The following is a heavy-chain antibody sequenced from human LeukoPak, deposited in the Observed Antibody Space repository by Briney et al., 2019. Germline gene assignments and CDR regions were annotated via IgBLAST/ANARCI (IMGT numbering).Heavy chain of an antibody. J-gene: IGHJ4*02. V-gene: IGHV3-23*01. CDR2: ISGSGGTT. CDR1: GFTFSSYA. D-gene: IGHD5-24*01. Sequence: GGSLRLSCAASGFTFSSYAMSWVRQAPEKGLEWVSVISGSGGTTYYTDSVKGRFTISRDNSKNTLYLQMNSLRAEDTAVYYCAKVRWLQFYYFDYWGQGTLVTVSS. CDR3: AKVRWLQFYYFDY.